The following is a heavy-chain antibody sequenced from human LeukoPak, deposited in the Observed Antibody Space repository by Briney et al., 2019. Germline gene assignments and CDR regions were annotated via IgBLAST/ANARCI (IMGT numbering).Heavy chain of an antibody. CDR1: GFTFSNFA. V-gene: IGHV3-23*01. D-gene: IGHD4-17*01. CDR3: AKCTTRNTHYPIAY. Sequence: GGSLRLSCAASGFTFSNFAMTWVRQAPGKGLEGVSAISGSGGSTYDADSVKGRFTISRDNSKNTLYLKMNSLRAEDTAVYYCAKCTTRNTHYPIAYWGRGTLVTVSS. CDR2: ISGSGGST. J-gene: IGHJ4*02.